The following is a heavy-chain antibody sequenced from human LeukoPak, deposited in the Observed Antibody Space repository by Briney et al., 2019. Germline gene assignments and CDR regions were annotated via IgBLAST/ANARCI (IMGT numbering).Heavy chain of an antibody. D-gene: IGHD6-6*01. CDR1: GGSISSSSYY. V-gene: IGHV4-39*07. CDR3: ARGRSRIAARRKYYFDY. Sequence: PSETLSLTCTVSGGSISSSSYYWSWIRQPPGKGLEWIGEINHSGSTNYNPSLKSRVTISVDTSKNQFSLKLSSVTAADTAVYYCARGRSRIAARRKYYFDYWGQGTLVTVSS. CDR2: INHSGST. J-gene: IGHJ4*02.